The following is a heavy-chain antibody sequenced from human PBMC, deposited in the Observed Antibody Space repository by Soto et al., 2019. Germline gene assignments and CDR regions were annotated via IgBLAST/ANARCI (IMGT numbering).Heavy chain of an antibody. D-gene: IGHD2-15*01. CDR2: ISAYNGNT. J-gene: IGHJ3*02. Sequence: ASVKVSCKASGYTFTSYGISWVRQAPGQGLEWMGWISAYNGNTNYAQKLQGRVTMTTDTSTSTAYMELRSLRSDDTAVYYCARDDYCSGGSCFPNDAFDIWGQGSMVTVS. V-gene: IGHV1-18*01. CDR3: ARDDYCSGGSCFPNDAFDI. CDR1: GYTFTSYG.